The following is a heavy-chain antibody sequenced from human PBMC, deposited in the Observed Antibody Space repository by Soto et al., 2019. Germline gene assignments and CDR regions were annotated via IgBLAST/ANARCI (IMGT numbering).Heavy chain of an antibody. Sequence: QVQLVQSGAEVKKPGSSVKVSCKAPGGTFSSYTISWVRQAPGQGLEWMGRIIPILGIANYAQKFQGRVTITADNSTSAAYMELSSLRSEDTAVYYCERSRLYCSSPSCPRPSYYYYMDVWGKGTTVTVSS. CDR3: ERSRLYCSSPSCPRPSYYYYMDV. J-gene: IGHJ6*03. D-gene: IGHD2-2*01. V-gene: IGHV1-69*02. CDR2: IIPILGIA. CDR1: GGTFSSYT.